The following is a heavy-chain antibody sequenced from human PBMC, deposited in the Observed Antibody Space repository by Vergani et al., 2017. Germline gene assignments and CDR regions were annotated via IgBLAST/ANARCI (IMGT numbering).Heavy chain of an antibody. Sequence: QVQLVQSGAEVKKPGASVKVSCKASGYTFTSYDINWVRQATGQGLEWMGWMNPNSGNTGYAQKFQGRVTMTRNTSISTAYMELSSLRSEDTAVYYCARAGGDTMVRGVTYYYYGMDVWGQGTTVTVSS. J-gene: IGHJ6*02. CDR1: GYTFTSYD. D-gene: IGHD3-10*01. CDR2: MNPNSGNT. V-gene: IGHV1-8*01. CDR3: ARAGGDTMVRGVTYYYYGMDV.